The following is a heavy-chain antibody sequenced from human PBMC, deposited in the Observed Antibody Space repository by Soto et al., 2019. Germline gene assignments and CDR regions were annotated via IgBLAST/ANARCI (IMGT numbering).Heavy chain of an antibody. CDR2: IYSSGST. CDR1: GGSINSSNFY. CDR3: ATRIAVTYNYFDY. J-gene: IGHJ4*02. Sequence: QLLLQQSGPGLVKPSEALSLTCTVSGGSINSSNFYWGWIRQPPGKGLEWIGSIYSSGSTYYNPSLKSRVTISVDTSKSRVSLELTSVTAADTAVYYCATRIAVTYNYFDYWGQGALVTVS. V-gene: IGHV4-39*01. D-gene: IGHD6-19*01.